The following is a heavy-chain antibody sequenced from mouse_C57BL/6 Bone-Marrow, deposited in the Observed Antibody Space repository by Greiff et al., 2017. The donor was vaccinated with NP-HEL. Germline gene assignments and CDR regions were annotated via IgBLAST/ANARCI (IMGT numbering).Heavy chain of an antibody. V-gene: IGHV7-3*01. CDR1: GFTFTDYY. CDR2: IRNKANGYTT. CDR3: ARYIYGNYGYFDV. J-gene: IGHJ1*03. Sequence: EVKLMESGGGLVQPGGSLSLSCAASGFTFTDYYMSWVRQPPGKALEWLGFIRNKANGYTTEYSASVKGRFTISRDNSQSILYLQMNALRAEDSATYYCARYIYGNYGYFDVWGTGTTVTVSS. D-gene: IGHD2-1*01.